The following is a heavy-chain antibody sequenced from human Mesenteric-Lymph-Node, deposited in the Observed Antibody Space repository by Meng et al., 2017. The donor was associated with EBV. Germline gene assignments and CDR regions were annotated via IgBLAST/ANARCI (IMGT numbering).Heavy chain of an antibody. D-gene: IGHD6-19*01. CDR2: IYYSGNT. CDR1: GDSISSPSYY. J-gene: IGHJ4*01. V-gene: IGHV4-39*07. Sequence: QLQLQESGPGLVKPSETLSLTCTVSGDSISSPSYYWGWIRQSPGKGLEWIGSIYYSGNTYYNPSLKSRVTISVDTSKNQFSLKLSSVTAADTAVYYCTRDHSNSGWFPYWGQGTLVTVSS. CDR3: TRDHSNSGWFPY.